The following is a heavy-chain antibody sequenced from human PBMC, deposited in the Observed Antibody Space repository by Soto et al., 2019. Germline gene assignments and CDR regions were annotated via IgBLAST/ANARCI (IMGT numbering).Heavy chain of an antibody. D-gene: IGHD7-27*01. V-gene: IGHV4-61*08. CDR1: GGSVSSGGFY. CDR2: VYYGGFT. CDR3: ATQTAPWGFNV. J-gene: IGHJ6*02. Sequence: QVELKESGPGLVKPSETLSLTCTASGGSVSSGGFYYHWIRQPPGKGLEWIGYVYYGGFTNYSPAIKSRLNISRATSTTRIPLNLASMTSVDTGVYYWATQTAPWGFNVWSQGTTVPVSS.